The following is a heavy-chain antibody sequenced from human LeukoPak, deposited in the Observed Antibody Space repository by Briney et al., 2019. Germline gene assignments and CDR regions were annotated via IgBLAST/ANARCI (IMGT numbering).Heavy chain of an antibody. V-gene: IGHV1-2*02. CDR2: INPNSGGT. Sequence: ASVKVSCKTSGYTFTGYYIHWVRQAPGQGLEWMGWINPNSGGTNYAQKFQGRVTMTRDTSISTAYMELSRLRSDDTAVYYCARSDIVATNQFDYWGQGTLVTVSS. CDR3: ARSDIVATNQFDY. J-gene: IGHJ4*02. CDR1: GYTFTGYY. D-gene: IGHD5-12*01.